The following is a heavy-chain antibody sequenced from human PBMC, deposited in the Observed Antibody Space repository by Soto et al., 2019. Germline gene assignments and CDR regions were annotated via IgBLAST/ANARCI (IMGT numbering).Heavy chain of an antibody. Sequence: EVQLLESGGDLVQTGGSLRLSCAASGFTFSDYAMSWVRQAPGKGLEWVSTISGSSGSTYYADSVKGRFTISRDNSKNTLYLQMNSLRAEDTAVYYCAKGWELPSGYWGQGTLVTVSS. D-gene: IGHD1-26*01. CDR2: ISGSSGST. V-gene: IGHV3-23*01. J-gene: IGHJ4*02. CDR3: AKGWELPSGY. CDR1: GFTFSDYA.